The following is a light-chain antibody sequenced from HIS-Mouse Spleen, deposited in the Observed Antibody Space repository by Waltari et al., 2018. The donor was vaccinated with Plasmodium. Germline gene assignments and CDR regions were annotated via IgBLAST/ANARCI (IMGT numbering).Light chain of an antibody. J-gene: IGLJ2*01. CDR3: CSYAGSSTFVV. CDR2: EGS. V-gene: IGLV2-23*03. Sequence: QSALTQPASVSGSPGPSITISCTGTRRGVGSSNLVSWYQQHPGKAPKLMIYEGSKRPSGVSNRFSGSKSGNTASLTISGLQAEDEADYYCCSYAGSSTFVVFGGGTKLTVL. CDR1: RRGVGSSNL.